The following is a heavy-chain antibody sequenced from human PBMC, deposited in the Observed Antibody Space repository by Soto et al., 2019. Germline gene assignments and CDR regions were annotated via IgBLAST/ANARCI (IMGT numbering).Heavy chain of an antibody. D-gene: IGHD2-2*01. CDR1: GFTFISYG. V-gene: IGHV3-30*18. CDR3: AKLLGYCSSTSCYVSPFDY. J-gene: IGHJ4*02. CDR2: ISYDGSNK. Sequence: PGGSLRLSCAASGFTFISYGMHWVRRAPGKGLEWVAVISYDGSNKYYADSVKGRFTISRDNSKNTLYLQMNSLRAEDTAVYYCAKLLGYCSSTSCYVSPFDYWGQGTLVTVSS.